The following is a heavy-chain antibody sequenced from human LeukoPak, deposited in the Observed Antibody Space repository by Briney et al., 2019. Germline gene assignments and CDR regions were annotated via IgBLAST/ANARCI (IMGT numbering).Heavy chain of an antibody. V-gene: IGHV5-51*01. Sequence: GESLKISCQASGYKLNNFYIAWVRQMPGKGLEWVAIIYPGDSDIRYSPSIQGHVTISADKSTSTAYLQWSSLKASDTAMYYCARSVVASSHDAFDIWGQGTMVTVSS. CDR3: ARSVVASSHDAFDI. CDR2: IYPGDSDI. CDR1: GYKLNNFY. D-gene: IGHD2-15*01. J-gene: IGHJ3*02.